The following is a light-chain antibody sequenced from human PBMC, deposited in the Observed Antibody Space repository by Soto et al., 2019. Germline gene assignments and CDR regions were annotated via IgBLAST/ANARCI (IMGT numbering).Light chain of an antibody. J-gene: IGKJ1*01. CDR1: QSVRYNY. CDR3: QQYGSSRWT. Sequence: IVLTQSPGTLSLSPWEGATLSCRASQSVRYNYLAWYQQKPGQAPRLLIYGVSTRATGIPDRFSGSGSGTDFTLTISRLEPEDFAVYYCQQYGSSRWTFGQGTKVDIK. V-gene: IGKV3-20*01. CDR2: GVS.